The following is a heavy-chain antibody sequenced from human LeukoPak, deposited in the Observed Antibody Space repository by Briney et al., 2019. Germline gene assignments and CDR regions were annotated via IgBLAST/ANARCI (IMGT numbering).Heavy chain of an antibody. CDR2: IYDSGST. J-gene: IGHJ3*02. CDR3: ARDCSGGSCYGAFDI. CDR1: GASIRSGDYY. D-gene: IGHD2-15*01. V-gene: IGHV4-30-4*01. Sequence: PSETLSLTCTVSGASIRSGDYYWSWIRQPPGKGLEWIGYIYDSGSTYYNPSLKSRITISVDTSENRFSLKLSSVTATDAAVYYCARDCSGGSCYGAFDIWGQGTMVTVSS.